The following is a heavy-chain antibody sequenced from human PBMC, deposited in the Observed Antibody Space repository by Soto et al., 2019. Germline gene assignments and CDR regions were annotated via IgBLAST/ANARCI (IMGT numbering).Heavy chain of an antibody. Sequence: QVRLQESGPGLVKPSETLSLTCVVSGAAISGYYWSWIRQPPGKGLEWMGFIYYSGSTTNYSPSLKNRVTISVDTAKNIISLRLGSVTAADTAIYYCVREGRERQCDYWGQGTLVTVSS. CDR3: VREGRERQCDY. J-gene: IGHJ4*02. D-gene: IGHD1-26*01. V-gene: IGHV4-59*01. CDR2: IYYSGSTT. CDR1: GAAISGYY.